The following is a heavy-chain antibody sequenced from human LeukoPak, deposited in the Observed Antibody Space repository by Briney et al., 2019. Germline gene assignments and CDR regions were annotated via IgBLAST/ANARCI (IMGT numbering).Heavy chain of an antibody. CDR2: ISYSGST. V-gene: IGHV4-59*08. CDR3: ARLQRRGDNQFDF. CDR1: GGSISSYY. J-gene: IGHJ4*02. D-gene: IGHD1-14*01. Sequence: PSETLSLTCAVSGGSISSYYWSWIRQPPGKGLEWIGYISYSGSTNYNPSLKSRVTISVDTSKNQFSLKLSSVTAADTAVYYCARLQRRGDNQFDFWGQGALVTVSS.